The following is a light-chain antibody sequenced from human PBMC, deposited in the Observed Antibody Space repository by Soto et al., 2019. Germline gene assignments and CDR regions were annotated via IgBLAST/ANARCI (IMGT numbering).Light chain of an antibody. CDR2: AAS. CDR1: QSISGN. V-gene: IGKV1-39*01. J-gene: IGKJ4*01. CDR3: QKCKVAPFT. Sequence: DIQMTQSPSSLSASVGDRVTITCRASQSISGNLNWYQQKPGKAPQLLIYAASSLESGVPSRFSGSGSGTDFTLTISSLQPEDVATYYCQKCKVAPFTFGGGTKVDIK.